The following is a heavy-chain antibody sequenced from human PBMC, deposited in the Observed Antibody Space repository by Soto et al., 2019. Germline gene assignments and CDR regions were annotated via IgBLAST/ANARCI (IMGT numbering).Heavy chain of an antibody. V-gene: IGHV4-4*07. CDR1: GGSVNNYY. D-gene: IGHD2-15*01. J-gene: IGHJ4*02. CDR2: IFADGST. Sequence: QVQLQESGPGLVKPSETLSLICTVSGGSVNNYYWGWVRQPAGKGLEWIGRIFADGSTTYNPSLMGRVTLSVDTSRNQLSLELTSMTAADTAVYYCVRDHAQVVVGTGFCCWGQGAPVTVSS. CDR3: VRDHAQVVVGTGFCC.